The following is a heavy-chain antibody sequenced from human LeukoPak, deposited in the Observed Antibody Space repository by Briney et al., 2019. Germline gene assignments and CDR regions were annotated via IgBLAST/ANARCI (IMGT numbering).Heavy chain of an antibody. D-gene: IGHD1-14*01. CDR1: GFTFSKYW. CDR2: ITLDGSIT. CDR3: ATGQGCGVDV. Sequence: GGSLRLSCAASGFTFSKYWMHWVRQAPGKGLVWVARITLDGSITNYADSVKGRCTISRDNVKDTLYLQMDSLRAEDTAVYYCATGQGCGVDVWGQGTTVTVSS. V-gene: IGHV3-74*01. J-gene: IGHJ6*02.